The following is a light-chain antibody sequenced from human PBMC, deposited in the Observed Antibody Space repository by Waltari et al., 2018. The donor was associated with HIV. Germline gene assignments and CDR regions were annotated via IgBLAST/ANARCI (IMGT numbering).Light chain of an antibody. J-gene: IGLJ2*01. CDR3: CSYAGSYTFEV. CDR2: DVS. V-gene: IGLV2-11*01. CDR1: SSDVGGYNY. Sequence: QSALTQPRSVSGSPGQSVTISCTGTSSDVGGYNYVSWYQQHPGKSPKLMIYDVSRRPSGVPDRFSGSKSGNTASRTISGLQAEDEADYYGCSYAGSYTFEVVGGGTKRTVL.